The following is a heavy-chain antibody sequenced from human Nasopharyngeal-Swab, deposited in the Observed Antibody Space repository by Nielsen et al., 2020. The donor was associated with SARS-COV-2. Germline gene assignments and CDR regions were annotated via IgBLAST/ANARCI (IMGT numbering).Heavy chain of an antibody. Sequence: PGKGLEWMGFIHQSGSTTYCPSLKSRLTMSVDTSKNQFSLKLTSVTAADTALYYCARERTAPGTLYYFDYWGQGTPVTVSS. CDR3: ARERTAPGTLYYFDY. V-gene: IGHV4-30-2*05. D-gene: IGHD1/OR15-1a*01. J-gene: IGHJ4*02. CDR2: IHQSGST.